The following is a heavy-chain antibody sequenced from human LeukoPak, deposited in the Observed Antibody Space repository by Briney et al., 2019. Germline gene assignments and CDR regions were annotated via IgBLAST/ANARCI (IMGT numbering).Heavy chain of an antibody. D-gene: IGHD3-9*01. CDR1: GGSISSGDYY. CDR2: IYYSGST. CDR3: ARTYYDILTGYLFDY. Sequence: SETLSLTCTVSGGSISSGDYYWSWIRQPPGKGLEWIGYIYYSGSTYYNPSLKSRVTISVDTSKNQFSLKLSPVTAADTAVYYCARTYYDILTGYLFDYWGPGTLVTVSS. J-gene: IGHJ4*02. V-gene: IGHV4-30-4*01.